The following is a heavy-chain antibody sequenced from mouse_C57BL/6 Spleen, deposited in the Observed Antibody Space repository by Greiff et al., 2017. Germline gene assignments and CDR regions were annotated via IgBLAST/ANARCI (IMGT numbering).Heavy chain of an antibody. V-gene: IGHV1-63*01. D-gene: IGHD4-1*01. CDR3: ARLGRRTFDY. CDR2: IYPGGGYT. Sequence: QVQLQQSGAELVRPGTSVKMSCKASGYTFTNYWIGWAKQRPGHGLEWIGDIYPGGGYTNYNEKFKGKATLTADKSSSTAYMQFSSLTSEYSAIYYCARLGRRTFDYWGQGTTLTVSS. CDR1: GYTFTNYW. J-gene: IGHJ2*01.